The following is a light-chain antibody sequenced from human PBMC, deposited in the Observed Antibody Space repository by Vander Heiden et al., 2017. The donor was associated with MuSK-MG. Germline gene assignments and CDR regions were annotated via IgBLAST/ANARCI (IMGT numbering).Light chain of an antibody. CDR3: QQYGSSPLFT. Sequence: EIVLTQSPGTLSLSPGERATLSCRASQSVSSNFLAWYQQKPGQAPRLLIYGASSRASGIPGRFSGSGSETDFTLTISRLEPEDFAVYYCQQYGSSPLFTFGPGTKVDVK. CDR1: QSVSSNF. J-gene: IGKJ3*01. CDR2: GAS. V-gene: IGKV3-20*01.